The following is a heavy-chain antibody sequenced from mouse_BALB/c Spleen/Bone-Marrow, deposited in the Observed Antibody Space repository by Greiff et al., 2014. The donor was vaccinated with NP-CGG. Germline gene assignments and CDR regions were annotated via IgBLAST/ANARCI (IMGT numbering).Heavy chain of an antibody. CDR2: IYPYNGVT. J-gene: IGHJ4*01. CDR3: AGKAYSDYDYALDF. CDR1: GYTFTDYK. D-gene: IGHD2-4*01. V-gene: IGHV1S29*02. Sequence: VQLQQSGPELGKPGASVKISCKASGYTFTDYKMHWGKLRHGKSLEWIGYIYPYNGVTGYNQKFKSKATLTVDNSSSTAYMELRSLTSEDSAVYYCAGKAYSDYDYALDFWGQGTSVTVSS.